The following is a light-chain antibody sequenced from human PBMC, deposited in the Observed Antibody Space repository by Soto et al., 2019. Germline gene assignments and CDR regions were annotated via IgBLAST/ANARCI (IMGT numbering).Light chain of an antibody. CDR3: MQVLQTPLT. CDR1: ESLLQRNGYNY. CDR2: LGS. J-gene: IGKJ4*01. Sequence: DIVLTQSPLSLPVTPGEPASISCRTSESLLQRNGYNYLDWYLQKPGQCPQLLIYLGSNRASGVPDRFSGSGSGTDFTLKLSRVEAEDAGIYYCMQVLQTPLTFGGGTKVQI. V-gene: IGKV2-28*01.